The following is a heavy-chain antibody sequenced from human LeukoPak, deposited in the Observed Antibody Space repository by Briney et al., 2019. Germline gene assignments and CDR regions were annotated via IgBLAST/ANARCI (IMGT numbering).Heavy chain of an antibody. Sequence: PGGSLRLSCAASGFTFSYYNMNWVRQAPGKGPEWVSFISATGTIMYYADAVKGRFTISRDNAKNLLYLQMNSLRAEDTAVYHCTRDRGAYNLYDYWGQGTLVTVSS. CDR1: GFTFSYYN. D-gene: IGHD1-1*01. V-gene: IGHV3-21*03. CDR2: ISATGTIM. CDR3: TRDRGAYNLYDY. J-gene: IGHJ4*02.